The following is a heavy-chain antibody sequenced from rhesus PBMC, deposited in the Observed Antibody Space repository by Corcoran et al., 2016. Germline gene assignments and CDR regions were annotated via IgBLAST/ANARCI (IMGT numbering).Heavy chain of an antibody. CDR3: ARTPIAVAGDY. Sequence: QVTLKESGPALVKPTQTLTLTCTFSGFSLSTSGMGVGWIRQPPGKTLEWLAHIYWDDDKRYSTTLKSRLTTSKATAKSRVVLTLTKMAPVDAATYYCARTPIAVAGDYWGQGVLVTVSS. J-gene: IGHJ4*01. D-gene: IGHD6-37*01. CDR2: IYWDDDK. CDR1: GFSLSTSGMG. V-gene: IGHV2-1*01.